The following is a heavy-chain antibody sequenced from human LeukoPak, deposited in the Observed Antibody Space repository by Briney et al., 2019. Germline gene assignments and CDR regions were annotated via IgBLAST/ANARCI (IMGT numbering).Heavy chain of an antibody. CDR3: ARGYSSSWYWFDP. CDR2: INYIGST. CDR1: GGSISSYY. D-gene: IGHD6-13*01. Sequence: SETLSLTCTVSGGSISSYYWSWIRQPPGKGLEWIGYINYIGSTNYNPSLMSRVTISVDTSKNQFSLKLSSVTAADTALYYCARGYSSSWYWFDPWGQGTLVTVSS. V-gene: IGHV4-59*01. J-gene: IGHJ5*02.